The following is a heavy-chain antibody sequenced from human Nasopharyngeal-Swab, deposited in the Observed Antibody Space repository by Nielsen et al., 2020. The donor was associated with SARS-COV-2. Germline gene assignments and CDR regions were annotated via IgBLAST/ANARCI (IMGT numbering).Heavy chain of an antibody. D-gene: IGHD1-26*01. J-gene: IGHJ4*02. CDR2: IYYSGST. V-gene: IGHV4-31*02. Sequence: WIRQPPGKGLEWIGSIYYSGSTYYNPSLKSRVTISLDTSKNQFSLNLTSVTAADTAVYYCARKQMWEYYFDYWGQGTLVTVSS. CDR3: ARKQMWEYYFDY.